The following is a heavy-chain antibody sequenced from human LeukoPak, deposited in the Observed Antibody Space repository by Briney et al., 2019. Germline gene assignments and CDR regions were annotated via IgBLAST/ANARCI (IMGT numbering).Heavy chain of an antibody. CDR2: IRPYNGNT. CDR1: GHTFTSYG. CDR3: AAADYGDYGPLEY. J-gene: IGHJ4*02. Sequence: ASVNVSCKASGHTFTSYGFSWVRQAPGQGLEWMGWIRPYNGNTKYAQKVQGRVTMTTDTSTSTAYMELRSLRSDDTAVYYCAAADYGDYGPLEYWGQGTLVTVSS. V-gene: IGHV1-18*01. D-gene: IGHD4-17*01.